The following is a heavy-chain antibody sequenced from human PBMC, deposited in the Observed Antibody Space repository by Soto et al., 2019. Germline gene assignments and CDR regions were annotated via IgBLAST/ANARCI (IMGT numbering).Heavy chain of an antibody. CDR2: IYTSGST. J-gene: IGHJ4*02. D-gene: IGHD3-22*01. CDR1: GDSINNFY. V-gene: IGHV4-4*07. CDR3: ARDAFYYDTSGQYLFDS. Sequence: SETLSLTCTVSGDSINNFYWSWVRQPAGQGLEYIGRIYTSGSTYYNPSLQSRVTMSVDTSKNQFSLKLSSVTAADTAVYYCARDAFYYDTSGQYLFDSWGQGTRVTVSS.